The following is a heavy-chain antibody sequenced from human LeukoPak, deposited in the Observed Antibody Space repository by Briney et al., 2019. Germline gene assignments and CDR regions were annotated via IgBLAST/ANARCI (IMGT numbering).Heavy chain of an antibody. CDR2: IDPNSGGT. CDR1: GYTFTGYY. V-gene: IGHV1-2*02. D-gene: IGHD6-19*01. J-gene: IGHJ4*02. Sequence: GASVKVSCKTSGYTFTGYYIHLLRQAPGQGLEWMAWIDPNSGGTNYAHKFKGRVTMTRDTSISTAYMEVSSLRAEDTAVYYCASNSDWRFDYWDQGTLVTVSS. CDR3: ASNSDWRFDY.